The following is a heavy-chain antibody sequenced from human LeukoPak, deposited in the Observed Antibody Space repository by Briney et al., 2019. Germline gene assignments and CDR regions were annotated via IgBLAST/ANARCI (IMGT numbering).Heavy chain of an antibody. CDR3: ARSQLGAFDI. J-gene: IGHJ3*02. CDR2: LWYDGSNT. V-gene: IGHV3-33*03. Sequence: PGGSLRLSCVPSGFTFSSYDMHWVRQAPGKGLEWVAVLWYDGSNTYYADSVKGRFTISRDNAKNSLYLQMNSLRAEDTAVYYCARSQLGAFDIWGQGTMVTVSS. CDR1: GFTFSSYD. D-gene: IGHD2-2*01.